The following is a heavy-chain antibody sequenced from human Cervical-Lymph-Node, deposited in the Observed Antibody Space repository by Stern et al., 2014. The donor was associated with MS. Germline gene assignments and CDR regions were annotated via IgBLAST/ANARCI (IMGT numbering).Heavy chain of an antibody. J-gene: IGHJ4*02. CDR1: GGSIRSYY. CDR3: ARGAETATPWDF. CDR2: IHSSVTT. Sequence: QLQLQESGPGLVKPSETLSLTCTVSGGSIRSYYWSWIRQPPGKGLEWIGYIHSSVTTNYKSSLNSRVTISVDTSKNQFSLNLNSVTAADTAVYYCARGAETATPWDFWGQGTLVTVSS. V-gene: IGHV4-59*01. D-gene: IGHD5-24*01.